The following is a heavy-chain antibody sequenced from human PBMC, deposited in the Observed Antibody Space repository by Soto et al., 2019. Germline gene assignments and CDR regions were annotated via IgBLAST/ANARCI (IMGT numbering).Heavy chain of an antibody. J-gene: IGHJ6*02. CDR2: IKQDGSEK. V-gene: IGHV3-7*01. CDR3: ARVAAEDYDFWSGYLGGYYYYGMDV. CDR1: GFTFSSYW. Sequence: GGSLSLSCAASGFTFSSYWMSWVRQAPGKGLEWVANIKQDGSEKYYVDSVKGRFTISRDNAKNSLYLQMNSLRAEDTAVYYCARVAAEDYDFWSGYLGGYYYYGMDVWGQGTTVTGSS. D-gene: IGHD3-3*01.